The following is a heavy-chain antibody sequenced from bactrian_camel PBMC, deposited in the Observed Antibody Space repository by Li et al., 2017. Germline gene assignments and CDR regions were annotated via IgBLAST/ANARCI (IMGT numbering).Heavy chain of an antibody. J-gene: IGHJ4*01. V-gene: IGHV3S42*01. D-gene: IGHD5*01. Sequence: VQLVESGGGSVQAGGSLRLSCETSIDTDRRCMGWFRQAPGKEREGVAINSDYGAGITIYADSVKGRFTISQDNVKNTVYLQMNSLKPEDTAMYYCAASLGKTYGHAAFFLSRQRPNFGYMGQGTQVTVS. CDR1: IDTDRRC. CDR2: NSDYGAGIT.